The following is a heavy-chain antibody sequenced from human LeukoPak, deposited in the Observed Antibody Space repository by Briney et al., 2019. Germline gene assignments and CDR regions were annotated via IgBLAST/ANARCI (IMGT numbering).Heavy chain of an antibody. CDR3: ARGRLLRGLYC. CDR2: INPSSGST. D-gene: IGHD2-15*01. J-gene: IGHJ4*01. CDR1: GYTVTSYY. Sequence: ASVKVSCKASGYTVTSYYMHWVRQAPGQGLEWMGIINPSSGSTSYAQKFQGRVTMTSDTSTSTVYMELSSLRSEATAEYYCARGRLLRGLYCWGRGTLVTVSS. V-gene: IGHV1-46*01.